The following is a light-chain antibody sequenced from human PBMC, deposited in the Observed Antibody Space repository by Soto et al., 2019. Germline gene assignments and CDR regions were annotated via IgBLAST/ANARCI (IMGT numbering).Light chain of an antibody. CDR3: AVWDDNLSGMI. J-gene: IGLJ2*01. V-gene: IGLV1-44*01. Sequence: QSALTQPPSASGTPGQRVTISCSGSSSNIETNTVDWYQHLPGTAPKVLIFNNNQRPSGVPDRFSGSKSGTSASLAISGLQSGDEAHYYCAVWDDNLSGMIFGGGTQLTVL. CDR1: SSNIETNT. CDR2: NNN.